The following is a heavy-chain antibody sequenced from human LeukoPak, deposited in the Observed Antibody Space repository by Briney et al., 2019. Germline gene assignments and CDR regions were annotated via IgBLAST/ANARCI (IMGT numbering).Heavy chain of an antibody. CDR1: GFTLSDYF. Sequence: GGSLRLSCAASGFTLSDYFMIWVRQVPGKGLQWVAYISKAGATIQYEDSVKGRFTISRDNAQNALYLQMSSLRVDDTGMYFCAREDYGGTNFVQWGQGTLVTVSS. J-gene: IGHJ4*02. D-gene: IGHD4-23*01. V-gene: IGHV3-11*01. CDR3: AREDYGGTNFVQ. CDR2: ISKAGATI.